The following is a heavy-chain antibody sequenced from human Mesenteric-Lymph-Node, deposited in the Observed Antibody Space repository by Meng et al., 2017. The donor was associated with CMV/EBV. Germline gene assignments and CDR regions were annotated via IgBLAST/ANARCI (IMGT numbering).Heavy chain of an antibody. Sequence: SGASVTSGSYYWTWIRQPPVKGLEYIGSIHYSGITFYNPSLKSRVTISVDTSKSQFSLRLSSVTATDTAMYYCARAPGVGVTGDSFDYWGQGTLVTVSS. CDR1: GASVTSGSYY. D-gene: IGHD1-26*01. CDR2: IHYSGIT. CDR3: ARAPGVGVTGDSFDY. J-gene: IGHJ4*02. V-gene: IGHV4-61*01.